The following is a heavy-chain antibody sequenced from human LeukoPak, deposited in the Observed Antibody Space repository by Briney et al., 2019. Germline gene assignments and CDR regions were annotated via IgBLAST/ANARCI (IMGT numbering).Heavy chain of an antibody. J-gene: IGHJ3*02. D-gene: IGHD1-7*01. V-gene: IGHV5-51*01. CDR1: GYSFTSYW. CDR2: IYPGDSDT. CDR3: ARQGGITGSTNAFDI. Sequence: GESLKISCKGSGYSFTSYWIGWVRQMPGKGLEWMGIIYPGDSDTRYSPSFQGQVTISADKSINTAYLQWSSLEASDTAVYYCARQGGITGSTNAFDIWGQGTMVIVSS.